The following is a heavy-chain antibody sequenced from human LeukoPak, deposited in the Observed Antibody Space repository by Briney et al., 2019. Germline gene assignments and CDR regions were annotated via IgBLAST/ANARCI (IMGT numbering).Heavy chain of an antibody. CDR2: INHGGST. V-gene: IGHV4-34*01. J-gene: IGHJ4*02. CDR1: GGSFSGYY. Sequence: PSETLSLTCAVYGGSFSGYYWSWIRQPPGEGLEWIGEINHGGSTNYNPSLKSRVTISVDTSKNQFSLKLSSVTAADTAVYYCARRRGYLVRGVITLSFDYWGQGTLVTVSS. CDR3: ARRRGYLVRGVITLSFDY. D-gene: IGHD3-10*01.